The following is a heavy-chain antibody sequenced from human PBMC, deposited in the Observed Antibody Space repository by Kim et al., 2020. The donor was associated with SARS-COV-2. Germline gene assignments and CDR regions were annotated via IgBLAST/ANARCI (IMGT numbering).Heavy chain of an antibody. Sequence: GESLKISCKGSGYSFTSYWIGWVRQMPGKGLEWMGIIYPGDSDTRYSPSFQGQVTISADKSIRTAYLQWSSLKASDTAMYYCARLGYYGSGSYSRRSYYYYGMDVWGQGTTVTVSS. CDR1: GYSFTSYW. CDR3: ARLGYYGSGSYSRRSYYYYGMDV. D-gene: IGHD3-10*01. V-gene: IGHV5-51*01. CDR2: IYPGDSDT. J-gene: IGHJ6*02.